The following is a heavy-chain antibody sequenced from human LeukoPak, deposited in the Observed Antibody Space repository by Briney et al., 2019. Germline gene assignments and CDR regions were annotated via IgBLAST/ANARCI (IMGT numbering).Heavy chain of an antibody. V-gene: IGHV1-69*01. CDR2: IIPIFGTA. CDR1: GGTFSSYA. D-gene: IGHD1-1*01. Sequence: SVKVSCKASGGTFSSYAISWVRQAPGQGLEWMGGIIPIFGTANYAQKFQGRVTITADESTSTAYMELSSLRSEDTAVYYCATRYNWNADAFDIWGQGTMVTVSS. CDR3: ATRYNWNADAFDI. J-gene: IGHJ3*02.